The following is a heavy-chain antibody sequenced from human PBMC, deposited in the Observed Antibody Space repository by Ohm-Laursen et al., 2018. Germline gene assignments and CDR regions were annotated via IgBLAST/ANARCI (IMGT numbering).Heavy chain of an antibody. Sequence: SLRLSCAASGFTFSNYAMNWARQAPGKGLEWVSCISHSGSTIYYADSVKGRFTISRDNAKNSLYLQMNSLRAEDTAVYYCAKVYYCSGGSCYSWELTNGFDIWGQGTMVTVSS. CDR2: ISHSGSTI. CDR1: GFTFSNYA. V-gene: IGHV3-48*04. CDR3: AKVYYCSGGSCYSWELTNGFDI. D-gene: IGHD2-15*01. J-gene: IGHJ3*02.